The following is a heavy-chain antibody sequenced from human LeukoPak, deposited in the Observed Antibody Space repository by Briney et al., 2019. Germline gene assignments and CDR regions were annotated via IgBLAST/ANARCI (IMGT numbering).Heavy chain of an antibody. V-gene: IGHV4-39*07. CDR3: ARGRFYYFDF. J-gene: IGHJ4*02. CDR2: IYYSGTT. D-gene: IGHD3-16*01. Sequence: ASETLSLTCTVSGGSISSSDSYWGWIRQPPGKGLEWIGNIYYSGTTYYNPSLKSRVTISIDTSKNHFSLKLSSVTAADTAMYYCARGRFYYFDFWGQGTLVTVSS. CDR1: GGSISSSDSY.